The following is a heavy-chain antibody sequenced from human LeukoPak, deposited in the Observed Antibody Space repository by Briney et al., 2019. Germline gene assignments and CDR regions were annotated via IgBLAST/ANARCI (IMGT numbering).Heavy chain of an antibody. Sequence: GASVKVSCKASGCTFTSYGISGVRQAPGQGGEGMGWISAYNGNTNYAQKLQGRVTMTTDTSTSTAYMELRSLRSDDTAVYYCARDLSIAVASHYYGMDVWGQGTTVTVSS. V-gene: IGHV1-18*01. CDR1: GCTFTSYG. CDR2: ISAYNGNT. D-gene: IGHD6-19*01. J-gene: IGHJ6*02. CDR3: ARDLSIAVASHYYGMDV.